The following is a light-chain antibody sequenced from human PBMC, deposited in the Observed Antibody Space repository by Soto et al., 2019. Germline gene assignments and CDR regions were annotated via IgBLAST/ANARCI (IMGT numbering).Light chain of an antibody. CDR3: HPYGSALLST. J-gene: IGKJ2*01. Sequence: ESVLKQSPGTLYLSTGERATLSCSASQSVSSTYLAWYQQKPGQAPRLLIYGASSRATGIPDRFSGSGSGTDFALTTRILEPEESAVSYCHPYGSALLSTFGQGNKLAIK. CDR2: GAS. CDR1: QSVSSTY. V-gene: IGKV3-20*01.